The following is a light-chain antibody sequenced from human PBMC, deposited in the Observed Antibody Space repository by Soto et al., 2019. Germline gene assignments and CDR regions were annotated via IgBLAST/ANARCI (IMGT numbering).Light chain of an antibody. CDR1: TGAVTSGNY. Sequence: QAVVPQEPSLTVAPGGTVTLTCASSTGAVTSGNYPSWFQQKPGQAPRTLIYTTDDKHSWTPARCSGSLLGGKAARTLSGVPPEDEAESYCLLYYGGAHMVFGGGTKLTVL. V-gene: IGLV7-43*01. CDR2: TTD. CDR3: LLYYGGAHMV. J-gene: IGLJ3*02.